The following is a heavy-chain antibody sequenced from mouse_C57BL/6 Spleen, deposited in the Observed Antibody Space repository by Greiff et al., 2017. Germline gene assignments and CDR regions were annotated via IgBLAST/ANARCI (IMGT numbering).Heavy chain of an antibody. CDR2: IHPNSGST. CDR1: GYTFTTYC. Sequence: QVQLQQPGAELVKPGASVKLSCKASGYTFTTYCMHWVKQRPGQGLEWIGMIHPNSGSTNYNEKFKSKATLTVDKSSSTAYMQLSSLTSEEAAVYYCARSHLSYAMDYWGQGTSVTVSS. J-gene: IGHJ4*01. CDR3: ARSHLSYAMDY. V-gene: IGHV1-64*01.